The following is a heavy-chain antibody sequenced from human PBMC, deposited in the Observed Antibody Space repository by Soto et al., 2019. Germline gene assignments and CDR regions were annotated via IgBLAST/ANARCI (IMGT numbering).Heavy chain of an antibody. CDR2: ISYDGSNK. V-gene: IGHV3-30*03. J-gene: IGHJ4*02. D-gene: IGHD3-16*01. CDR3: APWGGAFDS. Sequence: QVQLVESGGGVVQPGRSLRLSCAASGFTFSSYGMHWVRQAPGKGLEWVAVISYDGSNKYYADSVKGRFTSSRDNYKNTLYLQINMLRAEDTAVYYCAPWGGAFDSWCQGTPVTVSS. CDR1: GFTFSSYG.